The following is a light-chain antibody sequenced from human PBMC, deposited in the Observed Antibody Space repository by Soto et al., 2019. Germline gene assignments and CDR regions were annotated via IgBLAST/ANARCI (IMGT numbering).Light chain of an antibody. Sequence: IQLTQSPSSLSASVGDRVTITCRASQGIRNPLAWYQQKPGKGPKLLIYLASTLQSWVPSRFSGSGSGTDFTLTISSLQPEDFATYYCQQVDSYPITFGQGTRLEIK. J-gene: IGKJ5*01. CDR2: LAS. CDR1: QGIRNP. V-gene: IGKV1-9*01. CDR3: QQVDSYPIT.